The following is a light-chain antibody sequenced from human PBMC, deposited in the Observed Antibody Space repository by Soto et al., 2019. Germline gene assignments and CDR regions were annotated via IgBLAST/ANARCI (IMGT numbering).Light chain of an antibody. CDR1: QPINKF. V-gene: IGKV1-39*01. Sequence: TQSPSSLSASVGDRVTITCRASQPINKFLNWFQHKPGEAPKRLIYGASILQDGVPSRFSGSGSGTDYTLTISGLQTEDFGTYYCQQSHSVPLTFGGGTKVDIK. CDR2: GAS. J-gene: IGKJ4*01. CDR3: QQSHSVPLT.